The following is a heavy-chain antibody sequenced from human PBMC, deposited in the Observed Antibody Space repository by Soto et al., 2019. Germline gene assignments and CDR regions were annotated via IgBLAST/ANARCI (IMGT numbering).Heavy chain of an antibody. V-gene: IGHV4-59*01. Sequence: SETLSLTCTVSGGSINNYYWAWIRQPPGKGLEWIGYVYYTGSTNYNPSLKSRVTISVDTSKNQFSLKLSSVTAADTAVYYCARDYGDYFDYWGQGTLVTVSS. CDR3: ARDYGDYFDY. CDR2: VYYTGST. CDR1: GGSINNYY. J-gene: IGHJ4*02. D-gene: IGHD4-17*01.